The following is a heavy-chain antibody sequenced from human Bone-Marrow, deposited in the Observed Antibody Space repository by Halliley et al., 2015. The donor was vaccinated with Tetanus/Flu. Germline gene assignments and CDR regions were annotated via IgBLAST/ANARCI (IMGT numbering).Heavy chain of an antibody. CDR2: TRDKLKSYTT. J-gene: IGHJ4*02. CDR1: GFSFSDHY. D-gene: IGHD6-19*01. V-gene: IGHV3-72*01. CDR3: SRLTNMFSSGWYGDY. Sequence: SLRLSCAASGFSFSDHYVDWVRQAPGKGLEWIGRTRDKLKSYTTIYAAPVKGRFTISREDSNNSVLLQMNSLKTEDTAVYYCSRLTNMFSSGWYGDYWGQGPLVSVPS.